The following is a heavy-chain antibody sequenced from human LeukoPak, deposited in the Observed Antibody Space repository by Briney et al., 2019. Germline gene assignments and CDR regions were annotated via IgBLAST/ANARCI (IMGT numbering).Heavy chain of an antibody. D-gene: IGHD2-15*01. J-gene: IGHJ4*02. CDR1: GYTFTGSGYH. Sequence: ASVKVSCKASGYTFTGSGYHLHWVRQAPGQGLEWMGRIRPDSGATNYVQRFQGRVTMTTDTSITTAYMEVSRLRYDDTAVYYCARYENGGQSLDYWGQGTLVTVSS. V-gene: IGHV1-2*06. CDR3: ARYENGGQSLDY. CDR2: IRPDSGAT.